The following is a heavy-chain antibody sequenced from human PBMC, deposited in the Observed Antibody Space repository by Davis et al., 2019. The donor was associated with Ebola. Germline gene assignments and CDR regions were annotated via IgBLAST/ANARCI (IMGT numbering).Heavy chain of an antibody. CDR2: ISGSGGST. D-gene: IGHD3-10*01. CDR3: AKDRFFDYYGSGSPDYGMDV. V-gene: IGHV3-23*01. CDR1: GFTFSSYA. Sequence: GESLKISCAASGFTFSSYAMSWVRQAPGKGLEWVSAISGSGGSTYYADSVKGRFTISRDNSKNTLYLQMNSLRAEDTAVYYCAKDRFFDYYGSGSPDYGMDVWGQGTTVTVSS. J-gene: IGHJ6*02.